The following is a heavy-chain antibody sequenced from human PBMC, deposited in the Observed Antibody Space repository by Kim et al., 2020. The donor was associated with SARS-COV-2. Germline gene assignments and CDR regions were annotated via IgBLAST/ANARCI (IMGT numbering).Heavy chain of an antibody. CDR1: GGTFSSYA. CDR2: IIPILGIA. D-gene: IGHD5-12*01. J-gene: IGHJ5*02. CDR3: ARDMGYSGYDLGWFDP. Sequence: SVKVSCKASGGTFSSYAISWVRQAPGQGLEWMGRIIPILGIANYAQKFQGRVTITADKSTSTAYMELSSLRSEDTAVYYCARDMGYSGYDLGWFDPWGQGTLVTVSS. V-gene: IGHV1-69*04.